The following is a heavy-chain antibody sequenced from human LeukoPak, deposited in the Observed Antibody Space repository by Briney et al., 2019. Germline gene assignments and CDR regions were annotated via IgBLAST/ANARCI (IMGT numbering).Heavy chain of an antibody. CDR2: IYYSRST. V-gene: IGHV4-59*08. D-gene: IGHD6-13*01. Sequence: SETLSLTCTVSGGSISSYYWSWIRQPPGKGLEWIGYIYYSRSTNYNPSLKSRVTISVDTSKNQFSLKLSSVTAADTAVYYCARGVYIAAAQYAYWGQGTLVTVSS. CDR3: ARGVYIAAAQYAY. CDR1: GGSISSYY. J-gene: IGHJ4*02.